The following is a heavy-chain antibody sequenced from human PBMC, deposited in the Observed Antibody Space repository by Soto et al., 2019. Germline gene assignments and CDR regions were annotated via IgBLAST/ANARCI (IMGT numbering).Heavy chain of an antibody. CDR1: GFTFSSYA. CDR3: AKDKDIGVVPAASPNSSSRIEVCWFDP. J-gene: IGHJ5*02. Sequence: GGSLRLSCAASGFTFSSYAMSWVRQAPGKGLEWVSAISGSGGSTYYADSVKGRFTISRDNSKNTLYLQMNSLRAEDTAVYYCAKDKDIGVVPAASPNSSSRIEVCWFDPWGQGTLVTVSS. CDR2: ISGSGGST. V-gene: IGHV3-23*01. D-gene: IGHD2-2*01.